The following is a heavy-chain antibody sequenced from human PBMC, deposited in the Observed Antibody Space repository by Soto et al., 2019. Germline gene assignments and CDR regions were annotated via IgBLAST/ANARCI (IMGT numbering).Heavy chain of an antibody. V-gene: IGHV3-21*01. Sequence: LILSCAASGFTFSSYSSNWVRHAPVKWLEWVSSISSSSSYIYYADSVKGRFTISRDNAKNSLYLQMNSLRAEDTAVYYCARDRTRQQRREAFDIWGQGTMVTVSS. J-gene: IGHJ3*02. D-gene: IGHD6-13*01. CDR3: ARDRTRQQRREAFDI. CDR1: GFTFSSYS. CDR2: ISSSSSYI.